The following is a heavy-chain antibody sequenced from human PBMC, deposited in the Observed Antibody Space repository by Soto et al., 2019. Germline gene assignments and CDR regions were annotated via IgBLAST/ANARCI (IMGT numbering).Heavy chain of an antibody. CDR1: GYDCTTYG. CDR3: ARGKYGDY. Sequence: QVHLVQSGADVKKSGASVKVSCKGSGYDCTTYGITWVRQAPGQGLEWMAWISAHNGNTDYAQKLQGRVTVTRDTSTSTAYMKLRSLRSDDTAVYYCARGKYGDYWGQGALVPVSS. D-gene: IGHD2-2*01. V-gene: IGHV1-18*01. J-gene: IGHJ4*02. CDR2: ISAHNGNT.